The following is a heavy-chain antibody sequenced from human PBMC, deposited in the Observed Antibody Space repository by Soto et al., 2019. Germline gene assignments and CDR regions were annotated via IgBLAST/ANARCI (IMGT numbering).Heavy chain of an antibody. Sequence: GASVKVSCKASGGTFSSYAISWVRQAPGQGLEWMGGIIPIFGTANYAQKFQGRVTITADESTSTAYMELSSLRSEDTAVYYCATSGSTASSYYYYMDVWGKGTTVTVSS. V-gene: IGHV1-69*13. CDR2: IIPIFGTA. CDR1: GGTFSSYA. J-gene: IGHJ6*03. D-gene: IGHD3-10*01. CDR3: ATSGSTASSYYYYMDV.